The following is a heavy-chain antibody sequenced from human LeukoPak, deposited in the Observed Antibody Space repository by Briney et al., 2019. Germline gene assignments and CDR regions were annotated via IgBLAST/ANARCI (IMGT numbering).Heavy chain of an antibody. V-gene: IGHV1-2*06. Sequence: ASVKVSCKASGYTFTGYYMHWVRQAPGQGLEWMGRINPNSGGTSYAQKFQGRVTMTRDTSIGTAYMELSRLRSDDTAVYYCARGTALLGGYWGQGTLVTVSS. D-gene: IGHD5-18*01. CDR3: ARGTALLGGY. CDR2: INPNSGGT. CDR1: GYTFTGYY. J-gene: IGHJ4*02.